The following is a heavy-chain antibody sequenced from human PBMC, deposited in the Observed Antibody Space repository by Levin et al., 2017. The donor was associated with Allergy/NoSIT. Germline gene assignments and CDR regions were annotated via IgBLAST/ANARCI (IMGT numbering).Heavy chain of an antibody. CDR3: ARDAYYYGSGSYWEY. Sequence: ASVKVSCKASGYTFTGYYMHWVRQAPGQGLEWMGWINPNSGGTNYAQKFQGRVTMTRDTSISTAYMELSRLRSDDTAVYYCARDAYYYGSGSYWEYWGQGTLVTVSS. CDR1: GYTFTGYY. D-gene: IGHD3-10*01. J-gene: IGHJ4*02. CDR2: INPNSGGT. V-gene: IGHV1-2*02.